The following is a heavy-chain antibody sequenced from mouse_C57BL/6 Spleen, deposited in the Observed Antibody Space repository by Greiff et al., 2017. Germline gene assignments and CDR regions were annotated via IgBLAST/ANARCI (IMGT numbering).Heavy chain of an antibody. J-gene: IGHJ2*01. CDR3: ARNWGGFYYFDY. V-gene: IGHV1-69*01. Sequence: VKLMESGAELVMPGASVKLSCKASGYTFTSYWMHWVKQRPGQGLEWIGEIDPSDSYTNYNQKFKGKSTLTVDKSSSTAYMQLSSLTSEDSAVYYCARNWGGFYYFDYWGQGTTLTVSS. D-gene: IGHD4-1*01. CDR1: GYTFTSYW. CDR2: IDPSDSYT.